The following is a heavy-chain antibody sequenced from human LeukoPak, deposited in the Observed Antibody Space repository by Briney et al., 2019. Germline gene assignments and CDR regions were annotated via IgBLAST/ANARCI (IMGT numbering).Heavy chain of an antibody. CDR2: INTNTGNP. D-gene: IGHD6-19*01. CDR1: GYTFTSYA. V-gene: IGHV7-4-1*02. Sequence: ASVKVSCKASGYTFTSYAMDWVRQAPGQGLEWMGWINTNTGNPTYAQGFTGRFVFSLDTSVSTAYLQISSLKAEDTAVYYCARRYSSGWYYAFDIWGQGTMVTVSS. J-gene: IGHJ3*02. CDR3: ARRYSSGWYYAFDI.